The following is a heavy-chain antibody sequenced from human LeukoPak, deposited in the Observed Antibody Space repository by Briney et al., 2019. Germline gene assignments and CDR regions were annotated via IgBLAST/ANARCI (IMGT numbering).Heavy chain of an antibody. V-gene: IGHV1-18*01. CDR1: GYTFTTYG. CDR2: TSAYNGDT. Sequence: ASVTVSCKTSGYTFTTYGISWVRQAPGQGLEWMGWTSAYNGDTHYAQELQGRVTITTDTYTNTDYMELRSLRSDDTAVYYCARGRDGFNTYYFDYGDQGTRVTVSA. D-gene: IGHD5-24*01. J-gene: IGHJ4*02. CDR3: ARGRDGFNTYYFDY.